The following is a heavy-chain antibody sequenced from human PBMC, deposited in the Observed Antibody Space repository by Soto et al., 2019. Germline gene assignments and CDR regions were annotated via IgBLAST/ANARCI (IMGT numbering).Heavy chain of an antibody. D-gene: IGHD1-1*01. Sequence: QVQLVQSGAEVKKPGSSVKVSCKASGGTFSSYAISWVRQAPGQGLEWMGGIIPIFGTANYAQKFQGRVTITADESXGTXYMELSSLRSEDTAVYYCARAPGMPAPWNDVRLGDWGQGTLVTVSS. CDR2: IIPIFGTA. CDR3: ARAPGMPAPWNDVRLGD. CDR1: GGTFSSYA. J-gene: IGHJ4*02. V-gene: IGHV1-69*12.